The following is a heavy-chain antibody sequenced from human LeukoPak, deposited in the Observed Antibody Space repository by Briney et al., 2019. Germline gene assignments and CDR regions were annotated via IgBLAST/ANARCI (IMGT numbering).Heavy chain of an antibody. CDR1: GGTFSSYA. J-gene: IGHJ4*02. CDR3: ARDCSSTSCFDY. Sequence: ASVKVSCKASGGTFSSYAISWVRQAPGQGLEWMGIINPSGGSTSYAQKFQGRVTMTRDTSISTAYMELSRLRSDDTAAYYCARDCSSTSCFDYWGQGTLVTVSS. CDR2: INPSGGST. V-gene: IGHV1-46*01. D-gene: IGHD2-2*01.